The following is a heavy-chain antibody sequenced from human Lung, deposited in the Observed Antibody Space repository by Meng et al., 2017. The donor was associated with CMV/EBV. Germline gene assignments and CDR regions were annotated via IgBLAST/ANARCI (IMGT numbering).Heavy chain of an antibody. CDR3: LRRSGGSV. Sequence: QVHFRALCPTLWKPSAPLSLTCDVPCDSITNLNWCACFRQPPGKGLEWIGEIPHRGSSAYNPSLKSRVSMSIDKSKNQFSLKLTSVTAADMAVYHCLRRSGGSVWGQGTLVTVSS. V-gene: IGHV4-4*02. CDR1: CDSITNLNW. CDR2: IPHRGSS. J-gene: IGHJ1*01. D-gene: IGHD3-10*01.